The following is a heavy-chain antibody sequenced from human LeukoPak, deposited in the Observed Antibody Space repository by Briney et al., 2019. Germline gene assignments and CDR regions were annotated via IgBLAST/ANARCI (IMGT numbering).Heavy chain of an antibody. CDR2: INSDGSST. CDR3: ARVSPEGDYDY. CDR1: GFTFSSYW. Sequence: PGGSLRLSCAASGFTFSSYWMHWVRHAPGKGLVWVSRINSDGSSTSYADSVKGRFTISRDNAKNTLYLQMNSLRAEDTAVYYCARVSPEGDYDYWGQGTVVTVSS. J-gene: IGHJ4*02. D-gene: IGHD4-17*01. V-gene: IGHV3-74*01.